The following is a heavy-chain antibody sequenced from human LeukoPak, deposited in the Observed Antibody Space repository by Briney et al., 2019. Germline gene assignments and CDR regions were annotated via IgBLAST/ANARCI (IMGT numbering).Heavy chain of an antibody. Sequence: SETLSLTCTVSGGSVNSGSYYWSWIRQPPGKGLEWIGYIYYSASANYNPSLKSRVTISVDTSKNQFSLKPSSVTAADTAVYYCARDVVGATYFQHWGQGTLVTVSS. V-gene: IGHV4-61*01. CDR2: IYYSASA. J-gene: IGHJ1*01. CDR3: ARDVVGATYFQH. CDR1: GGSVNSGSYY. D-gene: IGHD1-26*01.